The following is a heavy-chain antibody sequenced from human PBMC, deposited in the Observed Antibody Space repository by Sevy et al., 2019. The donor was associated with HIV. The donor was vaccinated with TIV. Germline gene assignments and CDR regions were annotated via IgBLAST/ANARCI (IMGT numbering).Heavy chain of an antibody. Sequence: ALRLSCEVSGFTFSNYWMTWVRQAPGKGLEWVANIKEDGSDKYYGDSVKGRFSLSRDNAKNSLYLQMDSLRAEDTAVYYCVRDGLASATDFDYWGQGTLVTVSS. D-gene: IGHD2-15*01. J-gene: IGHJ4*02. CDR1: GFTFSNYW. CDR3: VRDGLASATDFDY. CDR2: IKEDGSDK. V-gene: IGHV3-7*01.